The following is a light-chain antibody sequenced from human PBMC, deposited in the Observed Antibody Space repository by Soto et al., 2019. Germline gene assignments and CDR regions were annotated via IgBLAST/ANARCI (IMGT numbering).Light chain of an antibody. CDR2: LGS. Sequence: DIVMTQSPLSLPVTPGEPASISCRSSQSLLHSNGYNYLDWYLQKPGQSPQLLIYLGSYRASGVPDRFSGSGSGTDFTLKISRVEAADVGVYYCMPSTHWPPTFGQGTTGDIK. CDR1: QSLLHSNGYNY. J-gene: IGKJ1*01. V-gene: IGKV2-28*01. CDR3: MPSTHWPPT.